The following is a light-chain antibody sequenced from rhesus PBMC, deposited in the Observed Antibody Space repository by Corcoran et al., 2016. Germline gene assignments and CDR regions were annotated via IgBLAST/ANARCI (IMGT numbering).Light chain of an antibody. CDR2: KAS. Sequence: DIQMTQSPSSLSASVGDRVTITCRARENVNNYLTLYQQKPGKAPKLLIYKASPLQSGVPSRFSGSGSGTDYTFTISSLQPEDVATYYCQHGFGTPYTFGQGTKVEI. V-gene: IGKV1-74*01. CDR1: ENVNNY. CDR3: QHGFGTPYT. J-gene: IGKJ2*01.